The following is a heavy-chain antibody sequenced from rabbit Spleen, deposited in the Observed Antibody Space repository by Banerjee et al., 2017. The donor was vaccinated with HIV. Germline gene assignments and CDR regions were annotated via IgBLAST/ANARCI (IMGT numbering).Heavy chain of an antibody. CDR1: GFSFSYSYW. D-gene: IGHD4-2*01. J-gene: IGHJ4*01. Sequence: QSLEESGGDLVKPGASLTLTCTASGFSFSYSYWICWVRQAPGKGLEWIGCIYTDTDTTYYASWAKGRFTITRSTPLNTVTLQMTSLTAADTATYFCARGGSDMYTNYFNLWGPGTLVTVS. CDR3: ARGGSDMYTNYFNL. V-gene: IGHV1S40*01. CDR2: IYTDTDTT.